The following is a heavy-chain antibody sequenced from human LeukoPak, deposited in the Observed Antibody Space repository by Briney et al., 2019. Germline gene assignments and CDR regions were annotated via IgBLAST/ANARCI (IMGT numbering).Heavy chain of an antibody. J-gene: IGHJ4*02. Sequence: GGSLRLSCAASGFTFSSYSMNWVRQAPGKGLEWVSSISSSSSYIYYADSVKGRFTISRDNSKNTLYLQMNSLRAEDTAVYYCAKDPAAAAGNGYWGQGTLVTVSS. D-gene: IGHD6-13*01. CDR1: GFTFSSYS. CDR2: ISSSSSYI. CDR3: AKDPAAAAGNGY. V-gene: IGHV3-21*04.